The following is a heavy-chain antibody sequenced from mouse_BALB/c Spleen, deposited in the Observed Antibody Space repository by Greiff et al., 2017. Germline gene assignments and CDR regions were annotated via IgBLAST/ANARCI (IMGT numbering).Heavy chain of an antibody. Sequence: EVNLVESGGGLVQPGGSLRLSCAPSGFTFSDFYMEWVRQPPGKRLEWIAASRNKANDYTTEYSASVKGRFIVSRDTSQSILYLQMNALRAEDTAIYYCARDAGYGRGFAYWGQGTLVTVSA. CDR1: GFTFSDFY. J-gene: IGHJ3*01. D-gene: IGHD1-2*01. CDR3: ARDAGYGRGFAY. CDR2: SRNKANDYTT. V-gene: IGHV7-1*02.